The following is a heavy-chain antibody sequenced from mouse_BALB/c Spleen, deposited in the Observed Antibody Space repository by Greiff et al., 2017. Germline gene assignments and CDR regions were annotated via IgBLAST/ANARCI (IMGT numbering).Heavy chain of an antibody. CDR1: GYTFTDYA. Sequence: QVQLKQSGAELVRPGVSVKISCKGSGYTFTDYAMHWVKQSHAKSLEWIGVISTYYGDPSYNQKLKGKATMTVDKSSSTAYMELARLTSEDSAIYYCARDFDYWGQGTTLTVSS. CDR2: ISTYYGDP. V-gene: IGHV1S137*01. CDR3: ARDFDY. J-gene: IGHJ2*01.